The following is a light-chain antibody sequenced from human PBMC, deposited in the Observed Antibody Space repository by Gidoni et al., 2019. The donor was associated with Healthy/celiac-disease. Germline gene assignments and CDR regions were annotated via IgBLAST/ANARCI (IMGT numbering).Light chain of an antibody. J-gene: IGLJ2*01. CDR2: QDS. CDR3: QAWDSSTHVV. CDR1: KLGDKY. Sequence: SYELTQPPSVSVSPGQTDSITCSGDKLGDKYACWYQQKPGQSPVLVIYQDSKRPSGIPERFSGPNSGNTATLTISGTQAMDEADYYCQAWDSSTHVVFGGGTKLTVL. V-gene: IGLV3-1*01.